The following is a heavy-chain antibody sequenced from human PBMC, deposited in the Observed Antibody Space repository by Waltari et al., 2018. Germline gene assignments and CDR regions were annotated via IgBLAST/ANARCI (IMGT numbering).Heavy chain of an antibody. J-gene: IGHJ4*02. V-gene: IGHV3-23*01. CDR2: ISGSGGST. D-gene: IGHD2-21*02. CDR3: AKVDYCGGDCYSALFDY. Sequence: EVQLLESGGGLVQPGGSLRLSCAASGFTFSSYAMSWVRQAPGKGLEWVSAISGSGGSTDYADSVKGRFTISRDNSKNTLYLQMNSLRAEDTAVYYCAKVDYCGGDCYSALFDYWGQGTLVTVSS. CDR1: GFTFSSYA.